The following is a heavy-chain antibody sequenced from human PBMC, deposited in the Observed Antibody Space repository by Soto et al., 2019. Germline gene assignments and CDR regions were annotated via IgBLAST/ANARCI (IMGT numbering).Heavy chain of an antibody. CDR2: ISNSGST. V-gene: IGHV4-30-4*01. Sequence: SETLSLTCTVSGGSVTSDEDYWTWIRQSPGKGLKWIGYISNSGSTGYNPSLKTRLSMSVDRSKNQFTLRLTSVTAADTAVYFCATESGSTYGYFDHWGQGTQVTVSS. D-gene: IGHD5-18*01. J-gene: IGHJ4*02. CDR1: GGSVTSDEDY. CDR3: ATESGSTYGYFDH.